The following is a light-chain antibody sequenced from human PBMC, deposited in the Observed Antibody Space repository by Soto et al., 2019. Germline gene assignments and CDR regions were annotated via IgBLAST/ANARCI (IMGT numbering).Light chain of an antibody. CDR3: TQANSCSFT. J-gene: IGKJ4*01. CDR2: AAS. Sequence: DIQMTQSPSSVSASVGDRGTITCRASQGISSWLACYQRKPGKAPKLLIYAASSLQSGVPSRFSGSGSGTDFTLTISSLQHEDDATDYCTQANSCSFTFGGGTKVEI. V-gene: IGKV1-12*01. CDR1: QGISSW.